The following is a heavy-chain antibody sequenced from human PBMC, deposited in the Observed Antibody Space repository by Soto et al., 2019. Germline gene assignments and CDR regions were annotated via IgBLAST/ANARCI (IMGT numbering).Heavy chain of an antibody. D-gene: IGHD3-22*01. V-gene: IGHV1-8*01. CDR1: GYTFTSYD. J-gene: IGHJ4*02. CDR2: MNPNSGNT. Sequence: ASVKVSCKASGYTFTSYDINWVRQATGQGFEYLGWMNPNSGNTGYVKKFQGRVTMTRDTSMSTAYMELSSLRSDDTAVYYCARVSPWNYYDSSGYWGQGTLVTVSS. CDR3: ARVSPWNYYDSSGY.